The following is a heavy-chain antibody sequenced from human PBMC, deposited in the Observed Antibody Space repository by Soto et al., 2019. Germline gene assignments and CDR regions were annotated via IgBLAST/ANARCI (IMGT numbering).Heavy chain of an antibody. CDR3: VVIFQYDTFDI. J-gene: IGHJ3*02. Sequence: EVQLLDSGGGLVQPGGSLRLSCAASGFTFNTYSMNWVRQAPGKGLEWVSTITNNGVSTYYADSVKGRFTISRDNSKNMRYLQMNIQRAEDTAVYYCVVIFQYDTFDIWGQGTMVTVSS. V-gene: IGHV3-23*01. CDR1: GFTFNTYS. CDR2: ITNNGVST.